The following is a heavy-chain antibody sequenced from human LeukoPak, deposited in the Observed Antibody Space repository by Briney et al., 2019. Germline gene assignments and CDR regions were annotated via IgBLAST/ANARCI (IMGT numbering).Heavy chain of an antibody. Sequence: GGSLRPSCAASGFTFSNYDIHWVRQATGKGLEWVSGVGTAGDPFYTGSVKGRFTISRENAKNSLYLQMNSLRAGDTAVYYCARGSAIVGATGYYNGMDVWGQGTTVTVSS. CDR3: ARGSAIVGATGYYNGMDV. D-gene: IGHD1-26*01. CDR2: VGTAGDP. V-gene: IGHV3-13*05. J-gene: IGHJ6*02. CDR1: GFTFSNYD.